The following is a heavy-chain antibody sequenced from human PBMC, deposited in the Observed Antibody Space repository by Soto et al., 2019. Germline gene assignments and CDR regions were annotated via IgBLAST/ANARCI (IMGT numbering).Heavy chain of an antibody. CDR1: GFSLTTSGVG. CDR2: IYWDDDK. V-gene: IGHV2-5*02. CDR3: AHRGYMYGNWDHGYFDY. D-gene: IGHD5-18*01. Sequence: QITLKESGPTRVKPTQTLALTCTFSGFSLTTSGVGVGWIRKTPGKALEWLAVIYWDDDKRYNPSLKNRLTITKDTTKKQVVLIMADMDPVDTATYFCAHRGYMYGNWDHGYFDYWGQGTLVTVSS. J-gene: IGHJ4*02.